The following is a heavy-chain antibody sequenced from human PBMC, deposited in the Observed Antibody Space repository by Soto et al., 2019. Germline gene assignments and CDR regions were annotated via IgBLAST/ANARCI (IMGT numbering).Heavy chain of an antibody. CDR3: AREQRANVYFDY. CDR1: GFSFSSYA. V-gene: IGHV3-30-3*01. D-gene: IGHD6-25*01. CDR2: IAYDGSNK. J-gene: IGHJ4*02. Sequence: QVQLVESGGGVVQPGRSLRLSCAASGFSFSSYAMHWVRQTPGKGLEWVAGIAYDGSNKYYADSVKGRFTISRDNSKNTLYLQMNSLRAEDTAVYYCAREQRANVYFDYWGQVTLVTVSS.